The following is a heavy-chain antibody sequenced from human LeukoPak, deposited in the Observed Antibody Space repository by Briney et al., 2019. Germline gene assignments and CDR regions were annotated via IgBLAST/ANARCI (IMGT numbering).Heavy chain of an antibody. D-gene: IGHD3-3*01. V-gene: IGHV4-31*03. J-gene: IGHJ4*02. Sequence: SETLSLTCTVSGGSISSGGYYWSWIRRHPGKGLEWIGYIYYSGSTYYNPSLKSRVTISVDTSKNQFSLKLSSVTAADTAVYYCATHYDFWSDKGGFFDYWGQGTLVTISS. CDR1: GGSISSGGYY. CDR2: IYYSGST. CDR3: ATHYDFWSDKGGFFDY.